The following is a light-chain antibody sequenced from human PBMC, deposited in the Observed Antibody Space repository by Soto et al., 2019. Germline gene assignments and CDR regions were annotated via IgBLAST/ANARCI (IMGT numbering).Light chain of an antibody. CDR2: DAF. J-gene: IGKJ4*01. Sequence: EIVLTQSPATLSLSPGERATLSCRASQSVSSYLAWYQQKPGQAPRLLIYDAFSRATDIPARFSGSGSGTDFTLTISSLEPEDFAVYYCQQRSNWPLTFGGGTKVEIK. V-gene: IGKV3-11*01. CDR1: QSVSSY. CDR3: QQRSNWPLT.